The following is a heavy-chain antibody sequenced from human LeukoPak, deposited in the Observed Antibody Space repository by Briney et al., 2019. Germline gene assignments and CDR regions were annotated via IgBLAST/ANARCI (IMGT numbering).Heavy chain of an antibody. CDR1: GGTFSSYA. CDR3: ARTSYDYVWGSYRLFDY. D-gene: IGHD3-16*02. J-gene: IGHJ4*02. V-gene: IGHV1-69*13. CDR2: IIPIFGTA. Sequence: SVKVSCEASGGTFSSYAISWVRQAPGRGLEWMGGIIPIFGTANYAQKFQGRVTITADESTSTAYMELSSLRSEDTAVYYCARTSYDYVWGSYRLFDYWGQGTLVTVSS.